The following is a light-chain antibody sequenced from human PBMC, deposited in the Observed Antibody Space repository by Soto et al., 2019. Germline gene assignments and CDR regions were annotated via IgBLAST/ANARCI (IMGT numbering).Light chain of an antibody. Sequence: DIQMTQSPASLSASVGDSVTSTCRASQGISNYLAWYQQTTGKVPQLLIYSASTLPSGVPSRFSGSASGTDFTLTVSSLQPEDVATYYCQKYDNVPITFGQGTRLEIK. J-gene: IGKJ5*01. CDR1: QGISNY. CDR3: QKYDNVPIT. V-gene: IGKV1-27*01. CDR2: SAS.